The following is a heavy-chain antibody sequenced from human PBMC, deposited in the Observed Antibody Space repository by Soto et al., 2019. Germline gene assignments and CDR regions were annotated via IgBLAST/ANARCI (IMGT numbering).Heavy chain of an antibody. Sequence: PGGSLRLSCAASGFTFSSYGMHWVRQAPGKGLEWVAAISYDGSAKYYADSVKGRFTISRDNSKNTLSLQVNSLRAEDTAIFYCAKDLKHYTSAFGDYGMDVWGQGTTVTVSS. CDR2: ISYDGSAK. D-gene: IGHD3-10*01. CDR3: AKDLKHYTSAFGDYGMDV. V-gene: IGHV3-30*18. J-gene: IGHJ6*02. CDR1: GFTFSSYG.